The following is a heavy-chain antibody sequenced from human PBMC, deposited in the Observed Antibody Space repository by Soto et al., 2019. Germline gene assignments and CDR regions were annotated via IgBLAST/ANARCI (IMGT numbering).Heavy chain of an antibody. CDR3: ARHSLGGIAVPGTPSFYYHYMDV. V-gene: IGHV5-51*03. J-gene: IGHJ6*03. CDR2: IYPADSDT. CDR1: GYSFIDYR. Sequence: EVQLVQSGPEVKKPGESLRISCRTPGYSFIDYRIGWVRQMPGKGLEWMGMIYPADSDTKYSPSLEGQVTISVDKSITTAYLQWGSLRATDTALYYCARHSLGGIAVPGTPSFYYHYMDVWGTGTTVTVSS. D-gene: IGHD6-19*01.